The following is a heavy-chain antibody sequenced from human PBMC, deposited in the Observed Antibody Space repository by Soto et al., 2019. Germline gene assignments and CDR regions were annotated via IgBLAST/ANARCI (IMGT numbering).Heavy chain of an antibody. CDR3: ALTRRSSLLEVAGPGFEY. J-gene: IGHJ4*02. V-gene: IGHV3-23*01. CDR1: EFIFSDYG. D-gene: IGHD6-19*01. CDR2: ISASGGNR. Sequence: EVQMLESGGGLARPGGSLRLSCVGSEFIFSDYGMTWVRQAPGKGLEWVATISASGGNREYRDSLKGRFTISRDNSKNTLFLQMDSLRVDDTGVYYCALTRRSSLLEVAGPGFEYWGQGTLVTVS.